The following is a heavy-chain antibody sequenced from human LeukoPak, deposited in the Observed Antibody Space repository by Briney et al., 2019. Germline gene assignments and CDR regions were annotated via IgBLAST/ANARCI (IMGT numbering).Heavy chain of an antibody. CDR2: ISSSGSTI. D-gene: IGHD3-22*01. CDR3: ARGGYYDSSGYNMGHHDAFDI. CDR1: GFTFSSYS. J-gene: IGHJ3*02. V-gene: IGHV3-48*04. Sequence: GGSLRLSCAASGFTFSSYSMNWVRQAPGKGLEWVSYISSSGSTIYYADSVKGRFTISRDNAKNSLYLQMNSLRAEDTAVCYCARGGYYDSSGYNMGHHDAFDIWGQGTMVTVSS.